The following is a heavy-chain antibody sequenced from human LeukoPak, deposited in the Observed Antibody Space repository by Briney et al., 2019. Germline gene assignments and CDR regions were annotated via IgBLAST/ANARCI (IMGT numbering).Heavy chain of an antibody. CDR1: GFTFSAYA. CDR2: ISDNGGST. Sequence: PGGSLRLSCAASGFTFSAYAMSWVRQAPGKGLEWVSGISDNGGSTYYADSVKGRFTISRDNSKNTLCLQMKSLRAEDTAVYYCAKDTRPAALLDWGQGTLVTVSS. D-gene: IGHD2-2*02. J-gene: IGHJ4*02. V-gene: IGHV3-23*01. CDR3: AKDTRPAALLD.